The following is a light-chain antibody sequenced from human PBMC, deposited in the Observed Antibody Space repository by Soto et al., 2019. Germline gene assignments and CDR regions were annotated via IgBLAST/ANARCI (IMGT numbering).Light chain of an antibody. CDR2: DVS. CDR1: SSDVGCYNY. CDR3: SSYTSSSTRV. Sequence: QSVLTQPASVSGSPGQSITISCTGTSSDVGCYNYVSWYQQHPGKAPKLMIFDVSNRPSGVSNRFSGSKSGNTASLTISGLQAEDESDYYCSSYTSSSTRVFGTGTKLTVL. J-gene: IGLJ1*01. V-gene: IGLV2-14*01.